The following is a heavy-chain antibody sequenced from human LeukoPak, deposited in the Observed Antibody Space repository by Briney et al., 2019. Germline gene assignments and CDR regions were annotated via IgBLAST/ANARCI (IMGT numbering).Heavy chain of an antibody. CDR1: GFTFSTYS. CDR3: ASGLAGNPTYDANFDY. D-gene: IGHD3-3*02. CDR2: ISDDGSNK. Sequence: GRSLKLSCAASGFTFSTYSMHWVLQAPGKGPEWVAVISDDGSNKYYADSVKGRFTISRDNSKDTLYLQMNSLRADDTAVYYCASGLAGNPTYDANFDYWGQGTLVTVSS. J-gene: IGHJ4*02. V-gene: IGHV3-30*01.